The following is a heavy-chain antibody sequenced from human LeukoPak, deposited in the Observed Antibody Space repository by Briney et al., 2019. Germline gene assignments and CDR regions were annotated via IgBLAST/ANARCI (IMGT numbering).Heavy chain of an antibody. CDR1: GYTFTSYG. V-gene: IGHV1-18*01. CDR2: ISAYNGNT. Sequence: ASVKVSCKASGYTFTSYGISWVRQAPGQGLEWMGWISAYNGNTNYAQKLQGRVTMTTDTSTSTAYMELRSLRSDDTAVYYCARGGGRLLWFGESRYWFDPWGQGTLVTVSS. J-gene: IGHJ5*02. D-gene: IGHD3-10*01. CDR3: ARGGGRLLWFGESRYWFDP.